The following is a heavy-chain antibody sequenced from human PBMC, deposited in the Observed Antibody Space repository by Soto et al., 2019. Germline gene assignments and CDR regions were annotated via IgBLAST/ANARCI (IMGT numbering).Heavy chain of an antibody. J-gene: IGHJ6*02. CDR2: IDPSDSYT. CDR3: ARRTDYGDYEYYYGMDV. Sequence: GESLKISCKGSGYSFTSYWISWVRQMPGKGLEWMGRIDPSDSYTNYSPSFQGHATISADKSISTAYLQWSSLKASDTAMYYCARRTDYGDYEYYYGMDVWGQGTTVTVSS. D-gene: IGHD4-17*01. V-gene: IGHV5-10-1*01. CDR1: GYSFTSYW.